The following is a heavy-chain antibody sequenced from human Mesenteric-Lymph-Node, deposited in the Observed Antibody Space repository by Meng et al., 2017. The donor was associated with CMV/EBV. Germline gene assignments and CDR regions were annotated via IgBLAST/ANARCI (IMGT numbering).Heavy chain of an antibody. Sequence: GGSLRLSCAASGFTSSSYEMNWVRQAPGKGLEWISYISVSVSPIDYANSVKGRFTISRDNAKKSLYLQMNSLRAEDTAVYYCARGPGYCSSSSCYGYDFSGMDVWGQGITVTSP. CDR3: ARGPGYCSSSSCYGYDFSGMDV. D-gene: IGHD2-2*03. CDR1: GFTSSSYE. J-gene: IGHJ6*02. V-gene: IGHV3-48*03. CDR2: ISVSVSPI.